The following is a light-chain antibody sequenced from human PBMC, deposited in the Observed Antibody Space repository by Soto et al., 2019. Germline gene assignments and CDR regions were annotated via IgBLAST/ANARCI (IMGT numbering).Light chain of an antibody. CDR2: GAS. CDR3: QQYGSSPLT. CDR1: QSVISDY. V-gene: IGKV3-20*01. Sequence: EIGLPQSPGTLSLSPGERATLSCRASQSVISDYLAWYQQKPGQAPRLLIYGASGRATGIPDRFSGSGSGTDFTLTISRLEPEDFAVYYCQQYGSSPLTFGGGTKV. J-gene: IGKJ4*01.